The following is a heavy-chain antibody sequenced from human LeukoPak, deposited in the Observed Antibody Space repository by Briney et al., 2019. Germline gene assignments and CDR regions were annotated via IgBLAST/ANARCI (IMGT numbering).Heavy chain of an antibody. CDR2: IRSEANSYAT. CDR1: GFTFSGSA. J-gene: IGHJ3*02. CDR3: TRGIDIVATIHDAFDI. V-gene: IGHV3-73*01. D-gene: IGHD5-12*01. Sequence: GGSLRLSCAASGFTFSGSAMHWVRQASGKGLEWVGRIRSEANSYATAYAASVKGRFTISRDDSKNTAYLQMNSLKTEDTAVYYCTRGIDIVATIHDAFDIWGQGTMVTVSS.